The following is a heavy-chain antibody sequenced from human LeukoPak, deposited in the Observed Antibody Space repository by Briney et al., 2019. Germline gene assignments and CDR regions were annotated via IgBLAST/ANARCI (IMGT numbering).Heavy chain of an antibody. D-gene: IGHD7-27*01. CDR2: ISYSGST. V-gene: IGHV4-59*08. CDR3: ARLQGRGDNYLDS. Sequence: PSETLSLTCTVSGASISSYYWSWLRQPPGKGLEWIGYISYSGSTNYNPSLKTLKSRVTFSLNTSKNQFSLTLSSVTAADTAVYYCARLQGRGDNYLDSWGQGALVTVSS. CDR1: GASISSYY. J-gene: IGHJ4*02.